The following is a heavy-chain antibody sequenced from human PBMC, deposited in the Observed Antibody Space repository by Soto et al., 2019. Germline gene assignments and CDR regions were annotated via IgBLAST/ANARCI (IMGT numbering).Heavy chain of an antibody. J-gene: IGHJ4*02. D-gene: IGHD2-21*02. CDR2: INAGNGNT. Sequence: ASVKVSCKASGYTFTSYAMHWVRQAPGQRLEWMGWINAGNGNTKYSQKFQGRVTITRDTSANTAYMELSSLRSEDTAVYYCARSFVVVTDFDYWGQGTLVTVSS. CDR3: ARSFVVVTDFDY. CDR1: GYTFTSYA. V-gene: IGHV1-3*01.